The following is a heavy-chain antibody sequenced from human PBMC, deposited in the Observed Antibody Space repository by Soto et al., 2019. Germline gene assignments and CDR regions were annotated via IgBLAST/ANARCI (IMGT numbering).Heavy chain of an antibody. J-gene: IGHJ4*02. CDR1: GYTFTRYD. V-gene: IGHV1-8*01. Sequence: GAALKVSCKACGYTFTRYDIYWVRQATGQGLEWMGWMNPNTGNSGYAQKFQGRVTMTSDTSISTAHMELSSLRSEDTAVYYCARRAETNGWNGFGADKYYFDFWGQGTLVTVSS. D-gene: IGHD1-1*01. CDR2: MNPNTGNS. CDR3: ARRAETNGWNGFGADKYYFDF.